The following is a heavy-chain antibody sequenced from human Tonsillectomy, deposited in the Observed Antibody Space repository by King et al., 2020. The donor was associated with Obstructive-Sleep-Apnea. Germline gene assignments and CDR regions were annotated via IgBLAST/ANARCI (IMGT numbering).Heavy chain of an antibody. D-gene: IGHD2-21*02. CDR1: GYTFTSYY. V-gene: IGHV1-46*03. CDR3: AVEGLLSMPLGY. Sequence: QLVQSGAEVKKPGASVKVSCKASGYTFTSYYMHWVRQAPGQGLEWMGIINPSGGSTSYAQKFQGRVTMTRDTSTSTAYMELSSLRSEDTAVYYCAVEGLLSMPLGYWGQGTLVTVSS. CDR2: INPSGGST. J-gene: IGHJ4*02.